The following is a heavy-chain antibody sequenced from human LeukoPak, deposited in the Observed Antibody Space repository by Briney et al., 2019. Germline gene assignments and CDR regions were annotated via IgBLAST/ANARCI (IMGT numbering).Heavy chain of an antibody. J-gene: IGHJ4*02. Sequence: ASVKVSCKASGYTFTGYYMHWVRQAPGQGLEWMGWINPNSGGTNYAQKFQGRVTMTRDTSTSTAYMELSRLRSDDTAVYYCARGHYDYVFDPFDYWGQGTLVTVSS. D-gene: IGHD3-16*01. CDR2: INPNSGGT. CDR1: GYTFTGYY. V-gene: IGHV1-2*02. CDR3: ARGHYDYVFDPFDY.